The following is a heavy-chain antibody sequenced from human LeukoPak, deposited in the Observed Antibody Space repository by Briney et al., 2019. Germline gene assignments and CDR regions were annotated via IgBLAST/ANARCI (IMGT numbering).Heavy chain of an antibody. CDR2: IYTSGTT. CDR3: ARVRGSSGWYRYYYYYMDV. CDR1: GGSVSSGSYY. Sequence: SETLSLTCTVSGGSVSSGSYYWSWIRQPAGQGLEWIGRIYTSGTTNYNPSLKSRVTMSVDTSKNQFSLKLSSVTAADTAVYYCARVRGSSGWYRYYYYYMDVWGKGTTVTISS. V-gene: IGHV4-61*10. J-gene: IGHJ6*03. D-gene: IGHD6-19*01.